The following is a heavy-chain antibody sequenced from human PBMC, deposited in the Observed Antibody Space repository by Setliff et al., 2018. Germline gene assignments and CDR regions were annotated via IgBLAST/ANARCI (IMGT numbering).Heavy chain of an antibody. D-gene: IGHD2-15*01. CDR1: GGSISTYY. J-gene: IGHJ4*02. Sequence: SETLSLTCTVSGGSISTYYWSWIRQSPGKGLEWIGYVYYSGSATYNPSLKSRVTISVDTSKNQFSLKVRSVTAADTAVYYCAGQYCSGGTCYFDYWGQGTLVTVSS. CDR3: AGQYCSGGTCYFDY. V-gene: IGHV4-59*01. CDR2: VYYSGSA.